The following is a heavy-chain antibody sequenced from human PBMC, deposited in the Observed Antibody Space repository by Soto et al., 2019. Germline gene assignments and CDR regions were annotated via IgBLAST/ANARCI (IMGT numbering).Heavy chain of an antibody. D-gene: IGHD6-6*01. J-gene: IGHJ6*02. CDR1: GYSFTSYW. CDR3: ARGAYSSSSTYYYYYGMDV. CDR2: IYPGDSDT. Sequence: GESLKISCKGSGYSFTSYWIGWVRQMPGKGLEWMGIIYPGDSDTRYSPSFQGQVTISADKSISTTYLQWSSLKASDTAMYYCARGAYSSSSTYYYYYGMDVWGQGTTVTVSS. V-gene: IGHV5-51*01.